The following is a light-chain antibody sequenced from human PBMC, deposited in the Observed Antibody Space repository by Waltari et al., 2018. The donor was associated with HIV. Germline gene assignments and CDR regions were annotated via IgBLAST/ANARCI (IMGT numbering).Light chain of an antibody. J-gene: IGKJ4*01. CDR2: DAS. CDR3: LQRSDWPNT. V-gene: IGKV3-11*01. CDR1: QSVASY. Sequence: EIVLTQSPATLSLSPGERAALSCRASQSVASYLVWYQQKLGQAPRLLIYDASNRATGIPARFSGSGSGTDFTLTISSLEPEDFAVYYCLQRSDWPNTFGGGTKVEIK.